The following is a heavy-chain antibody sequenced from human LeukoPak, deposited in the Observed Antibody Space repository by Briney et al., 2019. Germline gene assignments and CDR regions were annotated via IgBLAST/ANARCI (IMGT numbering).Heavy chain of an antibody. J-gene: IGHJ4*02. CDR3: AGDGIRKWLDHLGPRSPPGVDY. Sequence: GASVNVSCKPSGYTFTSYGISWVRQAPGQELEGMGWISAYNGNTNYAPKLQGRVTITTDTFPSTVYMELGSLKCDGTGCDYCAGDGIRKWLDHLGPRSPPGVDYWGQGTLVTVCS. V-gene: IGHV1-18*01. D-gene: IGHD6-19*01. CDR2: ISAYNGNT. CDR1: GYTFTSYG.